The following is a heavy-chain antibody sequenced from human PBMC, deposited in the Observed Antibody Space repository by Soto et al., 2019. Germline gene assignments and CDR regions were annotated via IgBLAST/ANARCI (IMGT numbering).Heavy chain of an antibody. J-gene: IGHJ4*02. CDR2: IFDSGNT. D-gene: IGHD3-22*01. CDR1: GGSIRNYL. Sequence: SETLSLTCTVSGGSIRNYLWSWVRQSPGKGLEWIGFIFDSGNTKYNPSLNSRVTISLDRSKSQFSLRLSSVAAADTALYYCARTLYYDRNGYYGFDSWGQGTLVT. V-gene: IGHV4-59*08. CDR3: ARTLYYDRNGYYGFDS.